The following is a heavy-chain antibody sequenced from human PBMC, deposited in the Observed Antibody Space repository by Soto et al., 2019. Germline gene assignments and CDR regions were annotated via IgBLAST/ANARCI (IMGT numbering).Heavy chain of an antibody. J-gene: IGHJ1*01. Sequence: ASVKVSCKASGYTFTSYGISWVRQAPGQGLEWMGWISAYNGNTNYAQKLKGRVTMTTDTSTSTDYMEMRSLRSDDTAEYYYARGLEGYCSSTSCQRAEYFQHWGQGTLVTVSS. CDR2: ISAYNGNT. D-gene: IGHD2-2*01. CDR3: ARGLEGYCSSTSCQRAEYFQH. CDR1: GYTFTSYG. V-gene: IGHV1-18*01.